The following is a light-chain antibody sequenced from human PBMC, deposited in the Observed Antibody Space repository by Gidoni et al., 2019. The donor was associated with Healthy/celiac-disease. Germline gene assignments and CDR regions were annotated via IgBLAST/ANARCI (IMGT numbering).Light chain of an antibody. J-gene: IGKJ3*01. Sequence: DIVMTQSPLSLPVTPGEPASISCRSSQSLLHSNGYNYLDWYLQKPGQSPQLLIYLGSNRASGVPDRFSGSGSGTDFTLKISRVEAEDVGVYDCMQALQTPFTFXPXTKVDIK. CDR2: LGS. CDR1: QSLLHSNGYNY. CDR3: MQALQTPFT. V-gene: IGKV2-28*01.